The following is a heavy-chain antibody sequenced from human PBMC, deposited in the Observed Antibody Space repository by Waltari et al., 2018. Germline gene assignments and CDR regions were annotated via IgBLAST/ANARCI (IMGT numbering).Heavy chain of an antibody. V-gene: IGHV4-39*01. J-gene: IGHJ4*02. CDR3: ASGAVADY. CDR2: IYYSGRT. D-gene: IGHD6-19*01. Sequence: QLQLQESGPGLVKPSETLSLTCTVSGCSISSSSYYWGWIRQPPGKGLEWIGSIYYSGRTYYDPSLKSRVTIYEGTSKNQFSLKLSSVTAADTAVYYCASGAVADYWGQGTLVTVSS. CDR1: GCSISSSSYY.